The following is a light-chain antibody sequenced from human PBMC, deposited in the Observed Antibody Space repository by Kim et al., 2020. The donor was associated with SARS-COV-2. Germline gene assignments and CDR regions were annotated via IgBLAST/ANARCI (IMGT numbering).Light chain of an antibody. CDR3: QQYSNWPPVT. CDR2: GAS. J-gene: IGKJ4*01. V-gene: IGKV3-15*01. Sequence: EIVMTQSPATLSVSPGERATLSCRASQSVSTKLAWYQQKPGQAPRLLIYGASTRATGIPVRFSGSGSGTEFTLTISGLQSEDFAVYYCQQYSNWPPVTFGGGTKVDIK. CDR1: QSVSTK.